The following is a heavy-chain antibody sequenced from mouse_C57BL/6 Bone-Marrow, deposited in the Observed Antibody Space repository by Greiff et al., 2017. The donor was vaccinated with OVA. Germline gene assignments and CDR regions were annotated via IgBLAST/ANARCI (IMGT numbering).Heavy chain of an antibody. CDR3: ARSDTTVVATPFAY. CDR2: IDPNRGGT. D-gene: IGHD1-1*01. CDR1: GYTFTSYW. V-gene: IGHV1-72*01. J-gene: IGHJ3*01. Sequence: QVQLQQPGAELVKPGASVKLSCKASGYTFTSYWMHWVKQRPGRGLEWIGRIDPNRGGTKYNEKLKSQATLTVDKPSSTAYTQLSSLTSEYSAVNYCARSDTTVVATPFAYWGQGTLVTVSA.